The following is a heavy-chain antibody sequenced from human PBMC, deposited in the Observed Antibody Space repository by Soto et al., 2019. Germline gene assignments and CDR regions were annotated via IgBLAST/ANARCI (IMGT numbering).Heavy chain of an antibody. CDR1: GFTFSSYS. J-gene: IGHJ4*02. Sequence: GGSLRLSCAASGFTFSSYSMNWVRQAPGKGLEWVSYISSSSSTIYYADSVKGRFTISRDNAKNSLYLQMNSLRAEDTAVYYSARDFTVTGGGIDYWGQGTLVTVSS. D-gene: IGHD4-17*01. V-gene: IGHV3-48*01. CDR2: ISSSSSTI. CDR3: ARDFTVTGGGIDY.